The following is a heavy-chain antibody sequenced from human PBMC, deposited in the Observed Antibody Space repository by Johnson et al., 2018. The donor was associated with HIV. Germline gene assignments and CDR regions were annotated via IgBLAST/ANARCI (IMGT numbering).Heavy chain of an antibody. CDR3: AKVLYSSSSDAFDI. J-gene: IGHJ3*02. V-gene: IGHV3-30*02. CDR1: GFTFSSYG. D-gene: IGHD6-6*01. CDR2: IRYDGSNK. Sequence: QVQLVESGGGLVQPGGSLRLSCAASGFTFSSYGMHWVRQAPGKGLEWVAFIRYDGSNKYYADSVKGRFTISRDNSKNTLYLQMNSLRAEDTAVYYCAKVLYSSSSDAFDIWGQGTMVTVSS.